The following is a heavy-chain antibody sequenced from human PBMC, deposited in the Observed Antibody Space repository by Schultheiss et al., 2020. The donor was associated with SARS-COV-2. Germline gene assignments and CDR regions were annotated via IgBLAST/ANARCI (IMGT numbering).Heavy chain of an antibody. CDR1: GGSVSSGSYY. J-gene: IGHJ4*02. CDR2: IYYTGST. Sequence: SETLSLTCTVSGGSVSSGSYYWSWIRQPPGKGLEWIGYIYYTGSTNYNPSLMSRVTISVDTSKNQFSLKLTSVTAADTAVYYCARERIASSLYYFDYWGQGTLVTVSS. CDR3: ARERIASSLYYFDY. D-gene: IGHD2-15*01. V-gene: IGHV4-61*01.